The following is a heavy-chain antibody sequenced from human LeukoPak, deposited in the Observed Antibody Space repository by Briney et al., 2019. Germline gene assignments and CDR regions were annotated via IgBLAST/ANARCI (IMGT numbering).Heavy chain of an antibody. J-gene: IGHJ4*02. CDR3: ARDIIVVVPAARTDY. CDR1: GYTFTTYG. V-gene: IGHV1-2*02. Sequence: ASVKVSCKASGYTFTTYGISWVRQAPGQGLEWMGWINPNSGGTNYAQKFQGRVTMTRDTSISTAYMELSRLRSDDTAVYYCARDIIVVVPAARTDYWGQGTLVTVSS. D-gene: IGHD2-2*01. CDR2: INPNSGGT.